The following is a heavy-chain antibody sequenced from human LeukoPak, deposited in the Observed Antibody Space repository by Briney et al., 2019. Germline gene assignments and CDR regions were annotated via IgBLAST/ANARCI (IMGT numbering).Heavy chain of an antibody. CDR2: IYYSGST. J-gene: IGHJ6*03. V-gene: IGHV4-39*07. CDR1: GGSISSSSYY. Sequence: PSETLSLTCTVSGGSISSSSYYWGWIRQPPGKGLEWIGSIYYSGSTYYNPSLKSRVTISVDTSKNQFSLKLSSVTAADTAVYYCASAFSGWYYYYMDVWGKGTTVTVSS. D-gene: IGHD6-19*01. CDR3: ASAFSGWYYYYMDV.